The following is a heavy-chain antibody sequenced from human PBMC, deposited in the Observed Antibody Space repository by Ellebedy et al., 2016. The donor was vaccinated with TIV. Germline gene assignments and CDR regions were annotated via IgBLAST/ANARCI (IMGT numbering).Heavy chain of an antibody. CDR3: AREGGVYYFDY. CDR2: INPSGGGT. CDR1: GYTFTSDL. V-gene: IGHV1-46*01. J-gene: IGHJ4*02. D-gene: IGHD1-26*01. Sequence: AASVKVSCKASGYTFTSDLIHCVRQPPRQGLEWTGTINPSGGGTGYAQKFQGRVTMTRDTSASTVYMELSSLRSEVTAVYYCAREGGVYYFDYWGQGTLVTVSS.